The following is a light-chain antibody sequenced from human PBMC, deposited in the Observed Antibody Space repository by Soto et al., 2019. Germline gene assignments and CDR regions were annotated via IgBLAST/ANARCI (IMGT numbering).Light chain of an antibody. V-gene: IGLV2-14*01. CDR1: SRDVGGYNY. Sequence: QSALTQPASVSGCPGQSITISCTGTSRDVGGYNYVSWHQQHPGKAPKVIITEVSNRPSGVSNRFSGSKSGNTASLTISGLQAEDEADYYCSSYITSSAFVVFGGGTQLTVL. CDR3: SSYITSSAFVV. CDR2: EVS. J-gene: IGLJ2*01.